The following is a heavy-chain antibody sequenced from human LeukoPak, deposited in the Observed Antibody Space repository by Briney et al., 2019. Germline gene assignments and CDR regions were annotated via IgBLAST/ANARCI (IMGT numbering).Heavy chain of an antibody. V-gene: IGHV3-23*01. D-gene: IGHD6-13*01. Sequence: GGSLRLSCAASGFTFSSYAMSWVRQAPGKGLEWVSAISGSGGSTYYADSVKGRFTISRDNSKNTLYLQMNSLRAEDTAVYYCAKVMDSYSSSWYQNPYYFDYWGQGTLVTVSS. J-gene: IGHJ4*02. CDR1: GFTFSSYA. CDR3: AKVMDSYSSSWYQNPYYFDY. CDR2: ISGSGGST.